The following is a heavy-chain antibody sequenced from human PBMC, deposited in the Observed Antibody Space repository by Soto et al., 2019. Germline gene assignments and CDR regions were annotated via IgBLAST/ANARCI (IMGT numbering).Heavy chain of an antibody. Sequence: QVQLVQSGAEVKKPGASVKVSCKASGYTFTSYYMHWVRQAPGQGLEWMGIINPSGGSTSYAQKFRGRVTMTRDTSASTVYMELSSLGSEDTAVYYCARDRQAARPVFIGYWGQGTLVTVSS. CDR3: ARDRQAARPVFIGY. V-gene: IGHV1-46*01. D-gene: IGHD6-6*01. J-gene: IGHJ4*02. CDR2: INPSGGST. CDR1: GYTFTSYY.